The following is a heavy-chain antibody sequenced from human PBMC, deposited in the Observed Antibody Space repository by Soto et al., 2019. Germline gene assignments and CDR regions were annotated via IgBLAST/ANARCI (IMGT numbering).Heavy chain of an antibody. CDR2: IIPISETT. CDR1: GGTFSSYA. Sequence: QVQLVQSGAEVKKPGSSVKVSCKASGGTFSSYAISWVRKAPGQGLEWMGGIIPISETTNYAQKFQGRVTITADESKSTAYMELSSLRSEDTAVYYCARSQGSSTSLEIYYYYYYGMDVWCQGTTVTVSS. J-gene: IGHJ6*02. D-gene: IGHD2-2*01. V-gene: IGHV1-69*01. CDR3: ARSQGSSTSLEIYYYYYYGMDV.